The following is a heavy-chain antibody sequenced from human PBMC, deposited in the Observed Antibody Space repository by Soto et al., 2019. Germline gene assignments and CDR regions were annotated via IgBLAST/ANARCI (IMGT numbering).Heavy chain of an antibody. D-gene: IGHD6-19*01. CDR3: ARDIDSSGWLLDY. V-gene: IGHV3-7*01. CDR1: GFTFSSYW. CDR2: IKQDGSEK. Sequence: GSLRLSCAASGFTFSSYWMSWVRQAPGKGLEWVANIKQDGSEKYYVDSVKGRFTISRDNAKNSLYLQMNSLRAEDTAVYYCARDIDSSGWLLDYWGQGTLVTVSS. J-gene: IGHJ4*02.